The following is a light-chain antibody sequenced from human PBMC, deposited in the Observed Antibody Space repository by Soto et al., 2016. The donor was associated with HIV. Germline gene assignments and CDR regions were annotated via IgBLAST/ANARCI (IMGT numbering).Light chain of an antibody. CDR2: AAS. V-gene: IGKV1-12*01. CDR3: QHLNTLRA. CDR1: QDISSW. J-gene: IGKJ1*01. Sequence: DIQMTQSPSFVSASVGDRVTITCRASQDISSWLAWYQQKPGKAPKLLIYAASNLQSGVPSRFSGSGSGTEFTLTISSLQPEDLATYYCQHLNTLRAFGQGTKVEI.